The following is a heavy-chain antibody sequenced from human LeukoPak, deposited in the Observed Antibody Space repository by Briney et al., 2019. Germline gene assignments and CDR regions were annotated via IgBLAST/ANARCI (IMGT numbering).Heavy chain of an antibody. D-gene: IGHD3-10*02. CDR1: GFTFSSYA. Sequence: GGSLRLSCAASGFTFSSYAMHWVRQAPGKGLEWVAVISYDGSNKYYADSVKGRFTISRDNSKNTLYLQMNSLRAEDTAVYYCAELGITMIGGVWGKGTTVTISS. J-gene: IGHJ6*04. CDR2: ISYDGSNK. CDR3: AELGITMIGGV. V-gene: IGHV3-30*04.